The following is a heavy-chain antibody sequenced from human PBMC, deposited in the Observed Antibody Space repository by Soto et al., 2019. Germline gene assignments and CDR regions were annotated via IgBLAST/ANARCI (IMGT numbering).Heavy chain of an antibody. J-gene: IGHJ3*02. V-gene: IGHV3-7*01. CDR3: ARGDTPMITGTDSFDI. Sequence: GGSLRLSCAASGFTFSRYWMNWVRQAPGKGLEWVANIKQDGTEKNYVDSVKGRFTISRDNARNSLYLQMDSLRAEDTAVYFCARGDTPMITGTDSFDIWGQGTMVTVSS. D-gene: IGHD5-18*01. CDR1: GFTFSRYW. CDR2: IKQDGTEK.